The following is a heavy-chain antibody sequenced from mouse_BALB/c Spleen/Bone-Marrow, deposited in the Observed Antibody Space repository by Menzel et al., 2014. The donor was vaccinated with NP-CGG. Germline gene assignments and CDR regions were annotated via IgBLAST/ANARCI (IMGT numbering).Heavy chain of an antibody. CDR1: GFNIKDTY. D-gene: IGHD4-1*01. Sequence: EVQLQQSGAELVKPGASVKLSCTASGFNIKDTYMHWVKQRPEQGLEWIGMIHPSDSETRLNQKSKDKATLTVDKSSSTAYMQLSSPTSEDSAVYYCARRERTGMNYWGQGTTLTVSS. V-gene: IGHV14-3*02. J-gene: IGHJ2*01. CDR3: ARRERTGMNY. CDR2: IHPSDSET.